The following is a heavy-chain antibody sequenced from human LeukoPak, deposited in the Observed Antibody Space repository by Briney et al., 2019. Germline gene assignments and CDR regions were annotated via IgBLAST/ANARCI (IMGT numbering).Heavy chain of an antibody. J-gene: IGHJ5*02. CDR2: IYYSGST. CDR1: GGSFSSSSYY. D-gene: IGHD5-12*01. Sequence: SETLSLTCTVSGGSFSSSSYYWGWIRQPPGKGLEWIGSIYYSGSTYYNPSLKSRVTISVDTSKNQFSLKLSSVTAADTAVYYCARRRSGFNWFDPWGQGTLVTVSS. V-gene: IGHV4-39*07. CDR3: ARRRSGFNWFDP.